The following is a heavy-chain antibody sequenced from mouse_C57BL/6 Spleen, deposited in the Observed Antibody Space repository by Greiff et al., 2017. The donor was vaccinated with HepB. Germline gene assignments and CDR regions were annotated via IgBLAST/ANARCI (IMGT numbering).Heavy chain of an antibody. J-gene: IGHJ4*01. V-gene: IGHV1-82*01. D-gene: IGHD1-1*01. Sequence: QVHVKQSGPELVKPGASVKISCKASGYAFSSSWMNWVKQRPGKGLEWIGRIYPGDGDTNYNGKFKGKATLTADKSSSTAYMQLSSLTSEDSAVYFCARWYGSSYDAMDYWGQGTSVTVSS. CDR2: IYPGDGDT. CDR3: ARWYGSSYDAMDY. CDR1: GYAFSSSW.